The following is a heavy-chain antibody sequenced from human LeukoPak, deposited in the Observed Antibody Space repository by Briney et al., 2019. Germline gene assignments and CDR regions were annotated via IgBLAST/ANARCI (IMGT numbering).Heavy chain of an antibody. CDR2: TYYRGSI. J-gene: IGHJ6*02. V-gene: IGHV4-39*01. Sequence: SETLSLTCTVSGGSISRTTYYWGWIRQPPGKGLEWIGSTYYRGSIYYNPSLEKRVTISVDASKSQFSLKLRSVTAADTAVYYCVRGPYYDSSGYHYYYNGMDVWGQGTTVTVS. CDR1: GGSISRTTYY. D-gene: IGHD3-22*01. CDR3: VRGPYYDSSGYHYYYNGMDV.